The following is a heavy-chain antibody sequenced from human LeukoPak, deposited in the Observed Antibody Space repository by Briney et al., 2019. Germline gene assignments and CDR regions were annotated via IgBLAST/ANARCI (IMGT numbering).Heavy chain of an antibody. CDR3: AREYKEPQDIVVVVAAEPAFGI. J-gene: IGHJ3*02. Sequence: GGSLRLSCAASGFTFSSYAMHWVRQAPGKGLEWVAVTSYDGSNKYYADSVKGRFTISRDNSKNTLYLQMNSLRAEDTAVYYCAREYKEPQDIVVVVAAEPAFGIWGQGTMVTVSS. V-gene: IGHV3-30*04. CDR1: GFTFSSYA. D-gene: IGHD2-15*01. CDR2: TSYDGSNK.